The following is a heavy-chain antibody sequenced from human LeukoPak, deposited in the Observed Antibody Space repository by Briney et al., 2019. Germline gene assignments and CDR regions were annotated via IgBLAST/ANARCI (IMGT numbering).Heavy chain of an antibody. CDR2: IYSGGST. J-gene: IGHJ4*02. Sequence: GGSLRLSCEASGFTFSNYWMNWVRQAPGKGLEWVSLIYSGGSTYYADSVKGRFTISRDNSKNTLYLQMNSLRAEDTAVYYCAKDYLYYYDSSGYLDYWGQGTLVTVSS. D-gene: IGHD3-22*01. CDR1: GFTFSNYW. CDR3: AKDYLYYYDSSGYLDY. V-gene: IGHV3-66*01.